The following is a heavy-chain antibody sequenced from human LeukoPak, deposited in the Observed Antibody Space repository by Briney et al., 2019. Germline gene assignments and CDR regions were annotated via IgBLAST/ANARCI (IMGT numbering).Heavy chain of an antibody. CDR2: ISAKNGET. V-gene: IGHV1-18*01. D-gene: IGHD3-16*02. J-gene: IGHJ4*02. Sequence: ASVKVPCMTSGYMFLTYDITWVRQAPGQGLEWMGWISAKNGETNYAQKFQGRVTMTTDKSTSTAYLELRSLRSDDTAVYYCARAYSYDGTNYRKRDDYWGQGTLVTVSS. CDR3: ARAYSYDGTNYRKRDDY. CDR1: GYMFLTYD.